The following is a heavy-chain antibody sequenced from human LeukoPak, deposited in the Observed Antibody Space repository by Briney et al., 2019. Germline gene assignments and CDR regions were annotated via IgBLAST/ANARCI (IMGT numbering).Heavy chain of an antibody. CDR3: AVGMHQLVGY. V-gene: IGHV1-69*13. CDR1: GGAFTSYA. Sequence: VASVKVSCKASGGAFTSYAISRGLQAPGQGLEWMGGIIPIFGAAAYAQKFQGRVTITSDEYTTTAYMELSSLRSEDTAGDYCAVGMHQLVGYWGQGTLVTVSS. J-gene: IGHJ4*02. D-gene: IGHD6-13*01. CDR2: IIPIFGAA.